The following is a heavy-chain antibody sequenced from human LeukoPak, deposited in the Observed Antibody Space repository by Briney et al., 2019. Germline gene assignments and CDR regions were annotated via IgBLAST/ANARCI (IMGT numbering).Heavy chain of an antibody. D-gene: IGHD5-12*01. CDR1: GFTFSSYS. CDR3: ARVKKSGYDLDY. CDR2: ISSSSSYI. J-gene: IGHJ4*02. V-gene: IGHV3-21*01. Sequence: PGGSLRLSFAASGFTFSSYSMIWVRQAPGKGLEWVSSISSSSSYIYYADSVKGRFTISRDNAKNSLYLQMNSLRAEDTAVYYCARVKKSGYDLDYWGQGTLVTVSS.